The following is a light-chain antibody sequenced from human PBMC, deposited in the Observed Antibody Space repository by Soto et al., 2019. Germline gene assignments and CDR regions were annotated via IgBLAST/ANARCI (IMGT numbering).Light chain of an antibody. Sequence: EILLTQSPATLSLSPGERATLSCGASQSVSTYLAWYQQKPGQAPRLLIYDASNRATGIPARFSGSGSGTDFTLTISSLETEDFAVYYCQQRSNWPPEVTFGGGTKVDIK. V-gene: IGKV3-11*01. CDR3: QQRSNWPPEVT. CDR2: DAS. CDR1: QSVSTY. J-gene: IGKJ4*01.